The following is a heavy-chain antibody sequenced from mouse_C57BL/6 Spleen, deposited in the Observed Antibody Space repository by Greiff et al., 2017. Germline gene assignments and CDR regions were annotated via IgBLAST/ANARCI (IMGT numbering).Heavy chain of an antibody. J-gene: IGHJ2*01. V-gene: IGHV1-52*01. CDR2: IDPSDSET. Sequence: VQLQQPGAELVRPGSSVKLSCKASGYTFTSYWMHWVKQRPIQGLEWIGNIDPSDSETHYNQKFKDKATLTVDKSSSTAYMQLSSLTSEDSAVYYCAREAIDYGSYFDYWGQGTTLTVSS. D-gene: IGHD1-1*01. CDR3: AREAIDYGSYFDY. CDR1: GYTFTSYW.